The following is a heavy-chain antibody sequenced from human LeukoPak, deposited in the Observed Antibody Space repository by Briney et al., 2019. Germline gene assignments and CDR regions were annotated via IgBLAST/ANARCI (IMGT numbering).Heavy chain of an antibody. J-gene: IGHJ6*02. D-gene: IGHD6-6*01. CDR2: INHSRST. V-gene: IGHV4-34*01. Sequence: SETLSLTCAVYGGSFSGYYWSWIRQPPGKGLEWIGEINHSRSTNYNPSLKSRVTISVDTSKNQFSLKLSSVTAADTAVYYCAHKGYSSSSDYYYYGMDVWGQGTTVTVSS. CDR1: GGSFSGYY. CDR3: AHKGYSSSSDYYYYGMDV.